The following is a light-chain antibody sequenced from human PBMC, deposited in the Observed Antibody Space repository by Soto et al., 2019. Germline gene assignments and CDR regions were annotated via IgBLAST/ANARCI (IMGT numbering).Light chain of an antibody. V-gene: IGLV2-14*01. Sequence: QSALTQPASVSGSPGQSIAISCTGTSSDIGSYNYVSWYQQHPGKAPKLIIHEVSNRPSGISDHFSGSKSGNTASLTISGLQADDEADYYCRPHPPSSTRIFGTGTKATVL. J-gene: IGLJ1*01. CDR3: RPHPPSSTRI. CDR1: SSDIGSYNY. CDR2: EVS.